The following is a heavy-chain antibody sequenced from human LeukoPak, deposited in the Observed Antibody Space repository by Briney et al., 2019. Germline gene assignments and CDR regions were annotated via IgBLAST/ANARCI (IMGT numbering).Heavy chain of an antibody. Sequence: GGSLRLSCTASGFIFSGSWMGWIRQAPGKGLEWVAIIKKDGSEKYYVDSMKGRFTISRDNAKNSLFLQMNSLRAEDTAIYYCTTDTWYSAGHWRQGTIVTVSS. D-gene: IGHD2-15*01. J-gene: IGHJ4*02. CDR2: IKKDGSEK. CDR3: TTDTWYSAGH. V-gene: IGHV3-7*03. CDR1: GFIFSGSW.